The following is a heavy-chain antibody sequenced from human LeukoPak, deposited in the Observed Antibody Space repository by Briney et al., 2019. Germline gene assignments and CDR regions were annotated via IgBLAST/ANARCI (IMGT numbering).Heavy chain of an antibody. D-gene: IGHD3-22*01. CDR1: GFTFGDYA. CDR2: IRSKAYGGTT. CDR3: TLFYSEISGYPN. J-gene: IGHJ4*02. Sequence: GGSLRLSCAASGFTFGDYAMSWVRQAPGKGLEWVGFIRSKAYGGTTEYAASVKGRFTISRDDSKSIAYLQMNSLRTEDTAVYYCTLFYSEISGYPNCGQGTLVTVTS. V-gene: IGHV3-49*04.